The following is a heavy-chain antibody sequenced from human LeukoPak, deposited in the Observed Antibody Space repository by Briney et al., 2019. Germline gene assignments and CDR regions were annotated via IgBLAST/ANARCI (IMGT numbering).Heavy chain of an antibody. Sequence: ASVKVSCKASGYTFTSYGISWVRQAPGQGLEWMGWINPNSGGTNYAQKFQGRVTMTRDTSISTAYMELSRLRSDDTAVYYCARDRYSSGWPCYFDYWGQGTLVTVSS. CDR2: INPNSGGT. V-gene: IGHV1-2*02. CDR1: GYTFTSYG. D-gene: IGHD6-19*01. J-gene: IGHJ4*02. CDR3: ARDRYSSGWPCYFDY.